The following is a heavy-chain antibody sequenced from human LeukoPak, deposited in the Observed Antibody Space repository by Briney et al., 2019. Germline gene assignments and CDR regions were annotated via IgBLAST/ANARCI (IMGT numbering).Heavy chain of an antibody. J-gene: IGHJ3*02. Sequence: GGSLRLSCAASGFTVSSNYMSWVRQAPGKGLEWVSVIYSGGSTYYADSVKGRFTISRDNSKNTPYLQMNSLRAEDTAVYYCATLPIVDAFDIWGQGTMVTVSS. D-gene: IGHD2/OR15-2a*01. V-gene: IGHV3-66*01. CDR1: GFTVSSNY. CDR2: IYSGGST. CDR3: ATLPIVDAFDI.